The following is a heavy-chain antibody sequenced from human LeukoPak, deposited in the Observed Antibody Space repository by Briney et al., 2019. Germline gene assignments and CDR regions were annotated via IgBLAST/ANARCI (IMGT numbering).Heavy chain of an antibody. CDR2: ISYDGSNK. D-gene: IGHD3-10*01. CDR1: GFTFSSYA. CDR3: ARGLGEFSPFDY. V-gene: IGHV3-30-3*01. J-gene: IGHJ4*02. Sequence: PGGSLRLSCAASGFTFSSYAMHWVRQAPGKGLEWVAVISYDGSNKYYADSVKGRFTISRDNSKNTLYLQMNSLRAEDTAVYYCARGLGEFSPFDYWGQGTLVTVSS.